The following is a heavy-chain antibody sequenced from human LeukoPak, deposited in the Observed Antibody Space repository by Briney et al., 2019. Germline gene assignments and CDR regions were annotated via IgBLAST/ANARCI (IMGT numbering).Heavy chain of an antibody. V-gene: IGHV1-69*05. CDR2: INPNCGTS. D-gene: IGHD5-18*01. CDR3: ARGLDASMETAYDY. Sequence: GASVKVSCKASGGSFNAYAMSWVRQAPGQGLEWMGGINPNCGTSNYAQKLQGRVTISTDESTSTAYMEESSLRSEDTAIYYCARGLDASMETAYDYWGQGTLVTVSS. J-gene: IGHJ4*02. CDR1: GGSFNAYA.